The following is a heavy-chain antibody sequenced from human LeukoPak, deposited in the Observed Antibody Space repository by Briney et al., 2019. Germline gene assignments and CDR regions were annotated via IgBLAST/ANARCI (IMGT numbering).Heavy chain of an antibody. CDR1: GFTFSTYW. CDR3: ANCIAAYS. Sequence: GRSLRLSRAASGFTFSTYWMYCVRQAPGKGLVWVLRINGDGSSATYADSVKGRFTIDRDNAKNTLFLQMNSLRAEDTAVYDCANCIAAYSWGQGTLVTVSS. J-gene: IGHJ4*02. V-gene: IGHV3-74*01. D-gene: IGHD6-25*01. CDR2: INGDGSSA.